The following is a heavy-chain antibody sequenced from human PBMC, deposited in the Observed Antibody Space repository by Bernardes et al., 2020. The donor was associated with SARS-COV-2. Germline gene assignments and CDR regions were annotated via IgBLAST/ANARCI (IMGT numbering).Heavy chain of an antibody. D-gene: IGHD6-19*01. V-gene: IGHV3-66*02. J-gene: IGHJ4*02. Sequence: GGSLRLSCAASGFTVSSNYMSWVRQAPGKGLEWVSVIYSGGSTYYADSVKGRFTISRDNSKNTLYLQMNSLRAEDTAVYYCVRGSGWPYYFDYWGQGTLVTVSS. CDR2: IYSGGST. CDR1: GFTVSSNY. CDR3: VRGSGWPYYFDY.